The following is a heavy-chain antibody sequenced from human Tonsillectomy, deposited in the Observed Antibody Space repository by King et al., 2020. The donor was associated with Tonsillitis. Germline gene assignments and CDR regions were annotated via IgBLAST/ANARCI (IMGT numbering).Heavy chain of an antibody. J-gene: IGHJ4*02. Sequence: VQLVESGGGLVKPGGSLRLSCAASGFPFNNAWMNWFRQAPGKGLGWVGRIKSKIDGGTTDIAQPMKGRCTISSDDSKNTFYLQMNSLKSEDKAVYFCTTLGYSYPFDYWGQGTLVTVSS. CDR3: TTLGYSYPFDY. V-gene: IGHV3-15*07. D-gene: IGHD5-18*01. CDR1: GFPFNNAW. CDR2: IKSKIDGGTT.